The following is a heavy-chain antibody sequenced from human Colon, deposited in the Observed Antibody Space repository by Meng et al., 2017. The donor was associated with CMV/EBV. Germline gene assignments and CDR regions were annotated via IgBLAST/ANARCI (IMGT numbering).Heavy chain of an antibody. CDR2: IYSGGST. J-gene: IGHJ4*02. CDR1: GFTVSSTH. CDR3: ARGCSGTSS. D-gene: IGHD2-15*01. Sequence: QVVGSGGDLVQPGGSLGLSCAGSGFTVSSTHMSWVRQAPGKGLEWVSVIYSGGSTFYADSVKGRFTISRDNSKNTLYLQMNSLSAEDTAVYYCARGCSGTSSWGQGTLVTVSS. V-gene: IGHV3-66*01.